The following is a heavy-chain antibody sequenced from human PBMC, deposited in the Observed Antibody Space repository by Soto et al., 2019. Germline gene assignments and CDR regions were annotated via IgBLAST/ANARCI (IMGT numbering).Heavy chain of an antibody. CDR1: GFTFSSYG. D-gene: IGHD3-16*01. V-gene: IGHV3-33*01. CDR3: ARILGGNYYYGMDV. CDR2: VWYDGSNK. Sequence: QVQLVESGGGVVQPGRSLRLSCAASGFTFSSYGMHWVRQAPGKVLEWVAVVWYDGSNKYYADSVKGRFTIARDNSKNTLYLQMNSLRAEDTPVYYCARILGGNYYYGMDVWGQGTTVTVSS. J-gene: IGHJ6*02.